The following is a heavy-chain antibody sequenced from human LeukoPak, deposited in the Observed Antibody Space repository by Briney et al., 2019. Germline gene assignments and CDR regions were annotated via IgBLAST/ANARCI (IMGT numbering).Heavy chain of an antibody. CDR2: IDQDGGGK. J-gene: IGHJ4*02. V-gene: IGHV3-7*01. CDR1: GFTFSDYW. Sequence: GGSLRLSCAASGFTFSDYWMNWVRQAPGKGMEWVANIDQDGGGKYYLDSVKGRFTISRDNAKSSLYLQIDSLRAEDTAVYYCARGNWAPFDYWGQGSLLTVSS. CDR3: ARGNWAPFDY. D-gene: IGHD7-27*01.